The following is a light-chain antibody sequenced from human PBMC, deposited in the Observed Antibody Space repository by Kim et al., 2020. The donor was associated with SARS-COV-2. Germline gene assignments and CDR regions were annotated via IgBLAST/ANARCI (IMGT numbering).Light chain of an antibody. Sequence: SASVVDSVTITCRASQTISTCLAWYQQTPGKAPKLLLYLASPLESGVPSRFSGSGSGTEFTLTIDSLQPDDFASYYCQHYIRFPYTFGQGTKLEIK. CDR1: QTISTC. CDR2: LAS. J-gene: IGKJ2*01. CDR3: QHYIRFPYT. V-gene: IGKV1-5*03.